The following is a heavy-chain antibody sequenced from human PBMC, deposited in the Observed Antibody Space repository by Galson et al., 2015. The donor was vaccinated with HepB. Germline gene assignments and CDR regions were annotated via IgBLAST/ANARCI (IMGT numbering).Heavy chain of an antibody. D-gene: IGHD6-19*01. CDR1: GYNFISYW. J-gene: IGHJ4*02. CDR3: ARPSGSGWVDY. Sequence: QSGAEVTKPGESLKISFKGSGYNFISYWIGWVRQMPGKALEWMGIIYPGDSDTRYSPSFQGQVTISADKSISTSYLQWSSLKASDTAMYYCARPSGSGWVDYWGQGTLVAVSS. CDR2: IYPGDSDT. V-gene: IGHV5-51*01.